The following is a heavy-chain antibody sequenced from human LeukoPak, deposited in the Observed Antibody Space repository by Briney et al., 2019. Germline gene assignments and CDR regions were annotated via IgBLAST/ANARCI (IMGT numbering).Heavy chain of an antibody. CDR2: IIPIFGTA. V-gene: IGHV1-69*13. CDR1: GGTFSSYA. CDR3: ARTRGDTSGYYLYY. J-gene: IGHJ4*02. Sequence: VASVKVSCKASGGTFSSYAISWVRQAPGQGLEWMGGIIPIFGTANYAQKFQGRVTITADESTSTAYMELRSLRSDDTAVYYCARTRGDTSGYYLYYWGQGTLVTVSS. D-gene: IGHD3-22*01.